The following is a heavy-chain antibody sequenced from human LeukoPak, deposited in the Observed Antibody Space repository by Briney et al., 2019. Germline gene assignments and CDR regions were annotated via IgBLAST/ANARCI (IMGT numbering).Heavy chain of an antibody. CDR1: GYTFTGYY. CDR3: ARAVVPAAHDY. CDR2: INPNNGGT. J-gene: IGHJ4*02. V-gene: IGHV1-2*02. Sequence: ASVKVSCKASGYTFTGYYIHWVRHGVRQARAQGLEWMGWINPNNGGTNYAQKFLGRVTMTRDTSISTAYMELSRLRSDDTAVYYCARAVVPAAHDYWGQGTLVTVSS. D-gene: IGHD2-2*01.